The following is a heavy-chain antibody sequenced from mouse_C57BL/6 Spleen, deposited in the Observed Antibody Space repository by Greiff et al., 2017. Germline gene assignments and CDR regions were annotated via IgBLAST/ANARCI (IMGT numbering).Heavy chain of an antibody. CDR2: INPSSGYT. Sequence: VQLVESGAELARPGASVKMSCKASGYTFTSYTMPWVKQRPGQGLEWIGYINPSSGYTKYNQKFKDKATLTADKSSSTAYMQLSSLTSEDSAVYYCARLDNGSSYDYYAMDYWGQGTSVTVSS. J-gene: IGHJ4*01. CDR3: ARLDNGSSYDYYAMDY. CDR1: GYTFTSYT. D-gene: IGHD1-1*01. V-gene: IGHV1-4*01.